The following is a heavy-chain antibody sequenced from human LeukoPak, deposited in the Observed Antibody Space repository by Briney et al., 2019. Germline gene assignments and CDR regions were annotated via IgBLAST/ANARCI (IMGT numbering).Heavy chain of an antibody. J-gene: IGHJ5*02. CDR2: ISPGADIT. CDR3: AKDCGWLHFCS. D-gene: IGHD5-24*01. CDR1: GFIFSSYS. Sequence: PGGSLRLSCAASGFIFSSYSMNWVRQAPGKGLEWVSGISPGADITYYAESVKGRFTISRDNSKNTLYLQINTLSAEDTAIYYCAKDCGWLHFCSWGQGTLVTVSS. V-gene: IGHV3-23*01.